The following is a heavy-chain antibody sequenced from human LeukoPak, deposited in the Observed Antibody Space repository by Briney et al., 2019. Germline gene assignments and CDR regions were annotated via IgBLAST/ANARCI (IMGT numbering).Heavy chain of an antibody. CDR3: ARDRPTTVTSNWFDP. CDR1: GFTFSSYA. Sequence: GGSLRLSCAASGFTFSSYAMSWVRQAPGKGLEWMGGIIPIFGTANYAQKFQGRVTITTDESTSTAYMELSSLRSEDTAVYYCARDRPTTVTSNWFDPWGQGTLVTVSS. V-gene: IGHV1-69*05. D-gene: IGHD4-17*01. CDR2: IIPIFGTA. J-gene: IGHJ5*02.